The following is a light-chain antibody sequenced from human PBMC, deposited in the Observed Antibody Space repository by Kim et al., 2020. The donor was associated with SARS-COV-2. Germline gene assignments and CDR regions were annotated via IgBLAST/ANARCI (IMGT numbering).Light chain of an antibody. Sequence: GQSVTISCTGTSSDVGSYNRVSWYQQTPGTAPKLMIYEVSNRPSGVPDRFSGSKSGNTASLTISGLQAGDEADYYCSSYTSSNTWVFGGGTQLTVL. CDR1: SSDVGSYNR. CDR3: SSYTSSNTWV. CDR2: EVS. J-gene: IGLJ3*02. V-gene: IGLV2-18*02.